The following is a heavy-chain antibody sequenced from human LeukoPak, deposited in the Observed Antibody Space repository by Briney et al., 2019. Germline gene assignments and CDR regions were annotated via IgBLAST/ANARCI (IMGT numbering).Heavy chain of an antibody. J-gene: IGHJ4*02. CDR1: GFAFSSYS. CDR3: ARDLNSVRAGQFDY. D-gene: IGHD2-21*01. V-gene: IGHV3-21*01. Sequence: GGSLRLSCAASGFAFSSYSINWVRQAPGKGLEWVSSLSGSSSYIYYADSVKGRFTISRDNAKNSLYLQMNSLRGEDTAVYYCARDLNSVRAGQFDYWGQGTLVTVSS. CDR2: LSGSSSYI.